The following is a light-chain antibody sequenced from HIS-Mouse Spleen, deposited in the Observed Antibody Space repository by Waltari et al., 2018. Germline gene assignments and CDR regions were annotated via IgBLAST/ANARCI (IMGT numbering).Light chain of an antibody. J-gene: IGKJ3*01. CDR1: QDISNY. V-gene: IGKV1-33*01. Sequence: DIQMTQSPSSLSASVGDRVTITCQASQDISNYLNWYQQKPGKAPKLLIYDASNLETGVPSGFSGSGSGTDFTFTISSLQPEDIATYYCQQYDNLHRLTFGPGTKVDIK. CDR2: DAS. CDR3: QQYDNLHRLT.